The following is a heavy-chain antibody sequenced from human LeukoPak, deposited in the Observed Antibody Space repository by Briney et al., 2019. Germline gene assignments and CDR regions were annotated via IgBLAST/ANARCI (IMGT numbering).Heavy chain of an antibody. CDR1: GFPFRSYW. CDR2: IDNDAYSS. D-gene: IGHD3-9*01. Sequence: GGSLRLSCAASGFPFRSYWMHWVRQAPGKGLVWVARIDNDAYSSVYADSVKGRFTISRDNSKNTLYLQMNSLRAEDTAVYYCAKNRYFDWLDYFDYWGQGTLVTVSS. J-gene: IGHJ4*02. V-gene: IGHV3-74*01. CDR3: AKNRYFDWLDYFDY.